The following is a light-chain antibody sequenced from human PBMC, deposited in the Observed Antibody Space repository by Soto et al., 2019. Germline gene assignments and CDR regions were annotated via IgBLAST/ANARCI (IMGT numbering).Light chain of an antibody. V-gene: IGKV3-15*01. J-gene: IGKJ1*01. Sequence: EIVMTQSPATLSVSPGKSATLSCRASQRVSRNVAWYQQKPGQAPRLLIHDASTRVTGISVRFSGSGSGTEFTLTISSLQSEDFAVYYCQQYNNWLWTFGHGTKVE. CDR3: QQYNNWLWT. CDR2: DAS. CDR1: QRVSRN.